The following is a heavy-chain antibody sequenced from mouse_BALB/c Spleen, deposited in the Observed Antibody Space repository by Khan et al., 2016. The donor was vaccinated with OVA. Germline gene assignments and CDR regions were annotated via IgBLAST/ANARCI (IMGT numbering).Heavy chain of an antibody. CDR3: ARAYYRYDGYYAMDY. J-gene: IGHJ4*01. V-gene: IGHV2-6-4*01. Sequence: QVQLQQSGPGLVAPSQSLSITCTVSGFSLSRYNIHWVRQPPGKGLEWLGMIWGGGGTDYNSTLKSRLSIRKDNSKSQVFLKMNSLQTADTAMYYCARAYYRYDGYYAMDYWGQGTSVTVSS. CDR1: GFSLSRYN. D-gene: IGHD2-14*01. CDR2: IWGGGGT.